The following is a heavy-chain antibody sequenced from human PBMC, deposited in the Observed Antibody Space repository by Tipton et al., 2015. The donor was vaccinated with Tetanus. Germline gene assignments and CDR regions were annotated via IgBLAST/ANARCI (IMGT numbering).Heavy chain of an antibody. CDR2: IYYSGST. CDR1: GGSFSNGDYY. D-gene: IGHD6-19*01. CDR3: ASLPKHWLAPRGAP. Sequence: TLSLTCSVSGGSFSNGDYYWSWIRQPPGKGLESIGYIYYSGSTYYNPSLKSRVTISVDTSKNQFSLNLTSVTAADTAIYYCASLPKHWLAPRGAPWGQGTLVTVSS. V-gene: IGHV4-30-4*01. J-gene: IGHJ5*02.